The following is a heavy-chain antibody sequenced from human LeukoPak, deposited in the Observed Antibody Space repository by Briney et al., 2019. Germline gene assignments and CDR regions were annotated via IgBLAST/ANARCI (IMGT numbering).Heavy chain of an antibody. CDR1: GGSISSYY. CDR2: IYYSGST. Sequence: SETLSLTRTVSGGSISSYYWSWIRQPPGKGLEWIGYIYYSGSTNYNPSLKSRVTISVDTSKNQFSLKLSSVTAADTAVYYCARATYYYDCSGYSDAFDIWGQGTMVTVSS. V-gene: IGHV4-59*08. CDR3: ARATYYYDCSGYSDAFDI. D-gene: IGHD3-22*01. J-gene: IGHJ3*02.